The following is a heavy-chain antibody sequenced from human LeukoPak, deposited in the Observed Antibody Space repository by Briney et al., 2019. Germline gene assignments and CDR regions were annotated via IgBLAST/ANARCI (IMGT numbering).Heavy chain of an antibody. Sequence: GSLRLSCTASGFTFGDYAMSWFRQAPGKGLEWVSGINWNGGRTGYADSVKGRFTISRDNAKNSLYLQMNSLRAEDTALYYCARDLASSDVWGKGTTVTVSS. CDR3: ARDLASSDV. D-gene: IGHD3-16*01. CDR2: INWNGGRT. V-gene: IGHV3-20*04. CDR1: GFTFGDYA. J-gene: IGHJ6*04.